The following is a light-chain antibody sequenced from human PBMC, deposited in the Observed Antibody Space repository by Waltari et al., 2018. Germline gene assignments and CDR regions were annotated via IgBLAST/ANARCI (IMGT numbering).Light chain of an antibody. CDR2: GAS. Sequence: EIVLTPSPGILFLSSGERATLSCGASQSVSRTLAWYQQKPGQAPRLLIYGASTRATGIPDRFSGSGSGTDFSLTISRLEPEDFAVYYCQHYVRLPATFGQGTKVEIK. J-gene: IGKJ1*01. V-gene: IGKV3-20*01. CDR3: QHYVRLPAT. CDR1: QSVSRT.